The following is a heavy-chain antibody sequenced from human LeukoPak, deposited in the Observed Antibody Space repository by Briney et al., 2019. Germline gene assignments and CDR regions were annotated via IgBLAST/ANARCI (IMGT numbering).Heavy chain of an antibody. Sequence: GGSLRLSCAASGFTVSSNYMSWVRQAPGKGLEWVSGIYSGGSTYDADSVKGRFTISRDNSKNTLYLQMNSLRAGDMAVYYCARDKYSSSWYLFVAFDIWGQGTMVTVSS. CDR1: GFTVSSNY. J-gene: IGHJ3*02. CDR3: ARDKYSSSWYLFVAFDI. CDR2: IYSGGST. V-gene: IGHV3-66*01. D-gene: IGHD6-13*01.